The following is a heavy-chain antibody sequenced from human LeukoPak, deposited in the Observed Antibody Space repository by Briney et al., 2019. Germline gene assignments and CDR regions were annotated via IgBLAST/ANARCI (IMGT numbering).Heavy chain of an antibody. CDR1: GGSISSYY. CDR3: ARGGFLPSEYSSSWSNNWFDP. V-gene: IGHV4-59*01. Sequence: SETLSLTCTVSGGSISSYYWSWIRQPPGKGLEWIGYIYYSGSTNYNPSLKSRVTISVDTSKNQLSLKLSSVTAADTAVYYCARGGFLPSEYSSSWSNNWFDPWGQGTLVTVSS. D-gene: IGHD6-13*01. J-gene: IGHJ5*02. CDR2: IYYSGST.